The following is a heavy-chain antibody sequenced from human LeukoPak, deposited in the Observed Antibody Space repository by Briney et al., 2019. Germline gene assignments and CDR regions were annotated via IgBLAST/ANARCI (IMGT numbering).Heavy chain of an antibody. D-gene: IGHD7-27*01. Sequence: PGGSLRLSCAASGFTFSGSAMHWVRQASGKGLEWVGRIRSKANSYATAYAASVKGRFTISRDDSKNTAYLQMNSLKTEDTAVYYCTRHGDFNDDAFDIWGQGTMVTVSS. CDR3: TRHGDFNDDAFDI. V-gene: IGHV3-73*01. CDR1: GFTFSGSA. J-gene: IGHJ3*02. CDR2: IRSKANSYAT.